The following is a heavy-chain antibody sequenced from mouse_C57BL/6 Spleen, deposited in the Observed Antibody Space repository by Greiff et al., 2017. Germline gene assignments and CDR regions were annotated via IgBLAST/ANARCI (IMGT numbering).Heavy chain of an antibody. J-gene: IGHJ2*01. Sequence: VQLQQSGAELVRPGASVTLSCKASGYTFTDYEMHWVKQTPVHGLKWIGAIDPETGGTAYNQKFKGKAILTADKSSSTAYMELRSLTSEDSAVYYCTRRGYYGSSHFDYWGQGTTLTVSS. CDR1: GYTFTDYE. CDR2: IDPETGGT. CDR3: TRRGYYGSSHFDY. V-gene: IGHV1-15*01. D-gene: IGHD1-1*01.